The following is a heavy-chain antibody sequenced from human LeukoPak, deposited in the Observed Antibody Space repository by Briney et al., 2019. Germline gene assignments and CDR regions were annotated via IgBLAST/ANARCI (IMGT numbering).Heavy chain of an antibody. Sequence: ASVKVSCKASGYTFTGYYMHWVRQAPGQGLEWMGWINPNSGGTNYAQKFQGRVTMTRDTSISTAYMELSRLRSDDTAVYYCARDPGTIRGPTRGVDPWGQGTLVTVSS. V-gene: IGHV1-2*02. D-gene: IGHD2-8*01. CDR2: INPNSGGT. CDR1: GYTFTGYY. CDR3: ARDPGTIRGPTRGVDP. J-gene: IGHJ5*02.